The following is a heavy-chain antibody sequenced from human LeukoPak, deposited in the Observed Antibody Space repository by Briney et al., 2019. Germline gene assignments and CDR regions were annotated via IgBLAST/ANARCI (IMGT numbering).Heavy chain of an antibody. J-gene: IGHJ5*02. D-gene: IGHD1-1*01. V-gene: IGHV5-51*01. CDR3: ARRSTGTYWFDP. CDR2: IYPDDSDT. CDR1: GYSFTSYW. Sequence: GESLKISCKGSGYSFTSYWIAWVRQTPDKGLEWMGVIYPDDSDTKYSPSFQGQVTISADKSISTAYLQWSGLKASDTAIYYCARRSTGTYWFDPWGQGTLVTVSS.